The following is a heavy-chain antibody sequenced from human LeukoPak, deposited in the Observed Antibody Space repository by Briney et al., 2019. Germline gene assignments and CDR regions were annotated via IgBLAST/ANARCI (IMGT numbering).Heavy chain of an antibody. V-gene: IGHV4-38-2*02. CDR1: GGSISSYY. CDR2: IFHTGIT. D-gene: IGHD4-17*01. Sequence: SETLSLTCTVSGGSISSYYWGWIRQPPGKGLEWIGSIFHTGITYYNPSLKGQVSISVDPSKNQLSLELTSVTAADTAVYYCARASTYGDYRLFDYWGQGTLVAVSS. J-gene: IGHJ4*02. CDR3: ARASTYGDYRLFDY.